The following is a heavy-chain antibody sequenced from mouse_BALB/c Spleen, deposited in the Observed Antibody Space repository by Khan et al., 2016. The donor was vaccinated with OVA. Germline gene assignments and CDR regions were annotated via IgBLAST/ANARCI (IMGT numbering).Heavy chain of an antibody. CDR3: TRWSYWFAY. J-gene: IGHJ3*01. V-gene: IGHV1S22*01. CDR2: IYPGSGST. D-gene: IGHD2-12*01. Sequence: LQQPGSELVRPGASVKLSCKASGYTFTSYWMHWVKQRPGQGHEWIGDIYPGSGSTNYDEKFKSKATLTVDTSSSTAYMQLSSLTSEDSAVYYCTRWSYWFAYWGQGTLVTVSA. CDR1: GYTFTSYW.